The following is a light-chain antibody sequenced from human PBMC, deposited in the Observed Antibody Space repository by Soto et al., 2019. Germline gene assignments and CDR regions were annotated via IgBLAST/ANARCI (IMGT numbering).Light chain of an antibody. J-gene: IGLJ3*02. V-gene: IGLV2-23*02. CDR3: SLYASTNTFM. Sequence: QSALTQPASVSGSPGQSITIFCTGTSSDIGRYNLVSWYQQHPGKPPKLMIYEATKRPSGVSNRFSGSKSGNTASLTISGLQAEDEADYYCSLYASTNTFMFGGGTQLTVL. CDR1: SSDIGRYNL. CDR2: EAT.